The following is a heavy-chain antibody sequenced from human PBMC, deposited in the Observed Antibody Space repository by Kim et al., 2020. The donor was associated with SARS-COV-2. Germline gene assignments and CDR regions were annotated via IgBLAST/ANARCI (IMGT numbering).Heavy chain of an antibody. J-gene: IGHJ4*02. V-gene: IGHV3-9*01. CDR3: AKAGGFGELSLGHFDY. Sequence: DSGKGRFTISRDNAKNSLYLQMNSLRAEGTALYYCAKAGGFGELSLGHFDYWGQGTLVTVSS. D-gene: IGHD3-10*01.